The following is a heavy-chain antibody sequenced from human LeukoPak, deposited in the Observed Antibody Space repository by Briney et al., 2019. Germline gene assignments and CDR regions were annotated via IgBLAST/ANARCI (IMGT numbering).Heavy chain of an antibody. CDR3: AKDGVTPGVNPYYFDS. CDR1: GVTFSSYA. V-gene: IGHV3-23*01. D-gene: IGHD2-21*02. CDR2: ISGSGGST. Sequence: GGSLRLSCAASGVTFSSYAMSWVRQAPGRGLECVSAISGSGGSTYYADSAKGRFTISRDNSKNTLYLQMNSLRAEDTAVYYCAKDGVTPGVNPYYFDSWGQGTLVTVSS. J-gene: IGHJ4*02.